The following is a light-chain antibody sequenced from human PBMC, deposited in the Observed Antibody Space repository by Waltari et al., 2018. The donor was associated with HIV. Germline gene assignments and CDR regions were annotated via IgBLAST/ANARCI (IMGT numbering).Light chain of an antibody. Sequence: QSALTQPASVSGSPGQSITLSFPGTCSHVGGSNSVSCYQQHPGKAPKLMIYDVSNRPSGVSNRFSGSKSGNTASLTISGLQAEDEADYYCSSYTSSSHVVFGGGTKLTVL. CDR1: CSHVGGSNS. V-gene: IGLV2-14*03. CDR3: SSYTSSSHVV. J-gene: IGLJ2*01. CDR2: DVS.